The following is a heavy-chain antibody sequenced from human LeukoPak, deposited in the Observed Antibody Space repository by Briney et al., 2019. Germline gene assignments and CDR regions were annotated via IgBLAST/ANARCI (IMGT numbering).Heavy chain of an antibody. D-gene: IGHD3-9*01. V-gene: IGHV1-18*04. CDR3: AREFDILTGYSPLYYFGY. J-gene: IGHJ4*02. CDR2: ISAYNGNT. CDR1: GYTFTSYG. Sequence: ASVKVSCKASGYTFTSYGISWVRQAPGQGLEWMGWISAYNGNTNYAQKLQGRVTMTTDTSTSTAYMELRSLRSDDTAVYYCAREFDILTGYSPLYYFGYWGQGTLVTVSS.